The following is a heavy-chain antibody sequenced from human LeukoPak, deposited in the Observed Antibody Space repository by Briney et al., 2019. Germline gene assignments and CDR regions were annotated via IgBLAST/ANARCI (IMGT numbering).Heavy chain of an antibody. CDR2: TYYSGST. Sequence: PSETLSLTCTVSGGSISSSSYYWGWIRQPPGKGLEWIGSTYYSGSTYYNPSLKSRVTISVDTSKNQFSLKLSSVTAADTAVYYCASGSSTAKYYYDSSGQKFDYWGQGTLVTVSS. CDR1: GGSISSSSYY. CDR3: ASGSSTAKYYYDSSGQKFDY. J-gene: IGHJ4*02. D-gene: IGHD3-22*01. V-gene: IGHV4-39*07.